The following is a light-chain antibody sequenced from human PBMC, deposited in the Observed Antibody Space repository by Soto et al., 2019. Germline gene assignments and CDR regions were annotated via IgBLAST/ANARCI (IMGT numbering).Light chain of an antibody. CDR1: QGIRSE. Sequence: AIQMTQSPSSLSASVGDRVTITCRASQGIRSELGWYQQKPGKAPNLLIYTASTLRSGVPSRFSGSGSGTDFTLTISSLQPEDFATYYCIQDYNYPLTFGGGTKVDTK. J-gene: IGKJ4*01. CDR2: TAS. CDR3: IQDYNYPLT. V-gene: IGKV1-6*01.